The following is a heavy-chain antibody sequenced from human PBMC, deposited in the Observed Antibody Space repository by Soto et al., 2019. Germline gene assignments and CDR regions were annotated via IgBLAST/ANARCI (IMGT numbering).Heavy chain of an antibody. Sequence: TWIRQSPGKCLEWIGYTYQSGSAYYNPSLKSRVTISVDRSKNQFSLNLTSVTAADTAVYYCARDYYGMDVWGQGTTVTVSS. CDR2: TYQSGSA. CDR3: ARDYYGMDV. V-gene: IGHV4-30-2*06. J-gene: IGHJ6*02.